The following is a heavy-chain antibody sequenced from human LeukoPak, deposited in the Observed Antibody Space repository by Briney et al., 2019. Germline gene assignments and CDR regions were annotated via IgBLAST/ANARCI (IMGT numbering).Heavy chain of an antibody. V-gene: IGHV3-33*01. D-gene: IGHD4-11*01. CDR3: ARGLPPIMKYYFDY. Sequence: GGSLRLSCAASGFTFNSYGMHWVRQAPGKGLEWVAVMWYDGSNKYYADSVKGRFTISRDDSKNTLYLQMNSLRAEDTAMYYCARGLPPIMKYYFDYWGQGTLVTVSS. CDR2: MWYDGSNK. CDR1: GFTFNSYG. J-gene: IGHJ4*02.